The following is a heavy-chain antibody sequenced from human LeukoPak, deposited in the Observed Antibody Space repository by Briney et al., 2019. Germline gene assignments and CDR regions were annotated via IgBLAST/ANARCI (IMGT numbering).Heavy chain of an antibody. Sequence: PGGSLRLSCSTSGFTFSSYAMHWVRQAPGRGLEYVAAIVSNGGTTYYADSVKGRFTISRDNSKSTLYLQMTSLRDEDAAMYHCVRDKSGSGDYWGQGTLVTVSS. V-gene: IGHV3-64D*06. CDR2: IVSNGGTT. D-gene: IGHD3-10*01. J-gene: IGHJ4*02. CDR1: GFTFSSYA. CDR3: VRDKSGSGDY.